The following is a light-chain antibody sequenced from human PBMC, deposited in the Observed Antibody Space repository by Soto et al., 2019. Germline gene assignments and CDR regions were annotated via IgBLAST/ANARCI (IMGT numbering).Light chain of an antibody. V-gene: IGKV3-15*01. CDR2: AAS. CDR3: QQYNNWPFIT. Sequence: EIVMTQSPATLSVSPGERATLSCRASQSISRNLAWYQQKPGQAPRLLIYAASTRATGLPARFSGSGSGTEFTLTISSLQSEDFAVYSCQQYNNWPFITFGQGTRLEIK. J-gene: IGKJ5*01. CDR1: QSISRN.